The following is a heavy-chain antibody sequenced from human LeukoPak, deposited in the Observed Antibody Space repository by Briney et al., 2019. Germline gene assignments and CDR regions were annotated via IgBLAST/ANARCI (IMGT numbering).Heavy chain of an antibody. CDR3: ARGSRTIELGDDY. V-gene: IGHV3-11*06. D-gene: IGHD5-24*01. Sequence: KPGGSLRLSCAASGFTVSSNYMSWVRQTPGKGLEWLSYISSSSSDTNYADSVKGRFTISRDNAKNSLYLQMNSLRAEDTAVYYCARGSRTIELGDDYWGQGTLVTVSS. CDR1: GFTVSSNY. J-gene: IGHJ4*02. CDR2: ISSSSSDT.